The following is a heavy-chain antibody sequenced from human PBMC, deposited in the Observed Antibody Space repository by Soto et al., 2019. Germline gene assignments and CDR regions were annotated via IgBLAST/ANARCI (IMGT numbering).Heavy chain of an antibody. V-gene: IGHV4-39*02. D-gene: IGHD6-13*01. J-gene: IGHJ6*02. CDR3: ARVPGIAADGYYYYGIDV. CDR2: IYYSGST. CDR1: GGSISSSSYY. Sequence: QLQLQESGPGLVKPSETLSLTCTVSGGSISSSSYYWGWIRQPPGKVLEWIGSIYYSGSTYYNPYLKSRVTISVDTSKNHFSLKLSSVTAADTAVYYCARVPGIAADGYYYYGIDVWGQGTTVTVSS.